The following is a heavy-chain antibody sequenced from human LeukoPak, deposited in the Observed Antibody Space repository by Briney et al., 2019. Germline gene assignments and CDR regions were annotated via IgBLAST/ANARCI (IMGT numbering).Heavy chain of an antibody. CDR3: ARNREPITIFGVVILGD. CDR1: GYTFTGYY. Sequence: ASVKVSCKASGYTFTGYYMHWVRQAPGQGLEWMGRINPNSGGTNYAQKFQGRVTMTRDTSISTAYMELSRLRSDGTAVYYCARNREPITIFGVVILGDWGQGTLVTVSS. CDR2: INPNSGGT. D-gene: IGHD3-3*01. J-gene: IGHJ4*02. V-gene: IGHV1-2*06.